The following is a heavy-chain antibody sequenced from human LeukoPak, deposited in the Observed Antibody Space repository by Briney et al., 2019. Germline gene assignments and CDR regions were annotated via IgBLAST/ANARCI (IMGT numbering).Heavy chain of an antibody. Sequence: GGSLRLSCAASGFTFGDYYMSWIRQAPGKGLEWVSYISSSGSTIYYADSVKGRFTISRDNAKNSLYLQMNSLRAEDTAVYYCARLGRSSSPNAFDIWGQGTMVTVSS. CDR2: ISSSGSTI. CDR1: GFTFGDYY. D-gene: IGHD6-6*01. CDR3: ARLGRSSSPNAFDI. J-gene: IGHJ3*02. V-gene: IGHV3-11*04.